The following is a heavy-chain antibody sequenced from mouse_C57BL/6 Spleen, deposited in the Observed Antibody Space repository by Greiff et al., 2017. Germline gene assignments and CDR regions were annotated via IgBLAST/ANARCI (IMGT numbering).Heavy chain of an antibody. CDR1: GYSITSGYY. D-gene: IGHD2-1*01. CDR2: ISYDGSN. V-gene: IGHV3-6*01. CDR3: ASGGNYAYYFDY. Sequence: EVKLQESGPGLVKPSQSLSLTCSVTGYSITSGYYWNCIRQFPGNKLEWMGYISYDGSNNYNPSLKNRISITRDTSKNQFFLKLNSVTTEDTATYYCASGGNYAYYFDYWGQGTTLTVSS. J-gene: IGHJ2*01.